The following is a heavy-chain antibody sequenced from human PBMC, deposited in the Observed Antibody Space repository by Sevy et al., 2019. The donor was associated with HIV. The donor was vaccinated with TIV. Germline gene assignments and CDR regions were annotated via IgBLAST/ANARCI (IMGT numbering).Heavy chain of an antibody. CDR1: GFTFSSYW. Sequence: GGSLRLSCAASGFTFSSYWMSWVRQAPGKGLEWVANIKQDGSEKYYVDSVKGRFTISRDNAKNSLYLQMNSLRAEDTAVYYCARDSYSSSKNYHYGMDVWGQGTTVNVSS. CDR3: ARDSYSSSKNYHYGMDV. D-gene: IGHD6-13*01. J-gene: IGHJ6*02. CDR2: IKQDGSEK. V-gene: IGHV3-7*01.